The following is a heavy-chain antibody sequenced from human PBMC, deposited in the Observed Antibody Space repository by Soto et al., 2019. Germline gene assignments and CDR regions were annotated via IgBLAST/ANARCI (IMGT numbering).Heavy chain of an antibody. D-gene: IGHD3-22*01. J-gene: IGHJ4*02. V-gene: IGHV4-59*01. CDR2: IYYSGST. CDR1: GGSISNYY. CDR3: AREGNDYGSSGYYYFDY. Sequence: SETLSLTCTVSGGSISNYYWNWIRQPPGKGLEWIVYIYYSGSTNYNPSLKSRVTISVDTSKKQFSLKVTSVSAADTAVYYCAREGNDYGSSGYYYFDYWGQGTLVTVS.